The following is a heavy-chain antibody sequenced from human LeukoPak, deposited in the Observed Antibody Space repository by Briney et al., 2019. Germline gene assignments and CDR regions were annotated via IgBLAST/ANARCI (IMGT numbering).Heavy chain of an antibody. Sequence: GGSLRLSCAASGFTFSSYAMSWVRQAPGKGLEWVSAISGSGGSTYYADSVKGRFTISRDNSKNTLYLQTNSLRAEDTAVYYCAKDHYDFWSGYPYYFDYWGQGTLVTVSS. V-gene: IGHV3-23*01. CDR3: AKDHYDFWSGYPYYFDY. CDR2: ISGSGGST. J-gene: IGHJ4*02. CDR1: GFTFSSYA. D-gene: IGHD3-3*01.